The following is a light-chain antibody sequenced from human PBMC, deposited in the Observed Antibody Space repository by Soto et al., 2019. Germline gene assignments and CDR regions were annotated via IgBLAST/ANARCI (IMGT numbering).Light chain of an antibody. J-gene: IGKJ2*01. V-gene: IGKV3-15*01. CDR3: QQGHNLPLT. Sequence: EIVMTQSPATLSLSPGERAALSCRANQSINSDLAWYQQKPGQPPRLLIYGASTRATGVPARFTGSESGSEFTLTISGLQSEDFAVYYCQQGHNLPLTFGQGTRLEI. CDR1: QSINSD. CDR2: GAS.